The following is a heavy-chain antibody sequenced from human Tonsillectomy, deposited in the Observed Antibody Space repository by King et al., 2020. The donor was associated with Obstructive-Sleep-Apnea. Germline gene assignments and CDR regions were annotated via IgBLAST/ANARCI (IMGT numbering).Heavy chain of an antibody. D-gene: IGHD1-26*01. J-gene: IGHJ4*02. Sequence: QLQESGPGLVKPSETLSLTCTGSGGAISSSSYYLGWIRQPPGMGLEWIGSIYYIGSTYYNPHPQSRVTLSLDTSRNQFSLKLSSVTAADTAVYYCARVPRELPVDYWGQGTLVTVSS. CDR1: GGAISSSSYY. CDR2: IYYIGST. V-gene: IGHV4-39*07. CDR3: ARVPRELPVDY.